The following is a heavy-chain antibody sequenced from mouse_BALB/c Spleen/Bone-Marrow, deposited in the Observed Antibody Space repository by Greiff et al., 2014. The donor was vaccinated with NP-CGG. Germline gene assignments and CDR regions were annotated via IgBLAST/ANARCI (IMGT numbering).Heavy chain of an antibody. CDR3: AMYYYGSSLFAY. D-gene: IGHD1-1*01. J-gene: IGHJ3*01. CDR1: GFNTKDTY. V-gene: IGHV14-3*02. Sequence: EVQLQQSGAELVKPGASVKLSCTASGFNTKDTYMHWVKQRPEQGLEWIGRIDPANGNTKYDPKFQGKATITADTSSNTAYLQLSSRTSEDTAVYYCAMYYYGSSLFAYWGQGTLVTVSA. CDR2: IDPANGNT.